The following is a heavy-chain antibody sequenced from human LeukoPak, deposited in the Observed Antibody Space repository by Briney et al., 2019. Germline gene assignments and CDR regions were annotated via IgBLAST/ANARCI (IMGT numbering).Heavy chain of an antibody. CDR3: AKDHYWSIDY. CDR2: IKGDGIST. V-gene: IGHV3-74*01. J-gene: IGHJ4*02. CDR1: GFDFSSNW. Sequence: PGGSLRLSCAASGFDFSSNWMRWVRHAPGQGLVWVSRIKGDGISTNYADSVKGRFTISRDIAKSTLYLQMNSLRAEDTGVYYCAKDHYWSIDYWGRGTLVTVSS. D-gene: IGHD3-3*01.